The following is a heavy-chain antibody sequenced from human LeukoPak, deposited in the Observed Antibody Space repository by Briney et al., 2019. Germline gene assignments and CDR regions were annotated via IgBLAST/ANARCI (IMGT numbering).Heavy chain of an antibody. J-gene: IGHJ3*02. CDR1: GFTFSGYA. CDR3: ARGAQSGGYSRPFDI. CDR2: IWFDGSNT. Sequence: GGSLRLSCTPSGFTFSGYAMHWVRQAPGKGLGWVAVIWFDGSNTYYADSVKGRFTISRDNSKNTLYLQMNSLRAEDTAVYYCARGAQSGGYSRPFDIWGQGTMVTVSS. V-gene: IGHV3-33*01. D-gene: IGHD1-26*01.